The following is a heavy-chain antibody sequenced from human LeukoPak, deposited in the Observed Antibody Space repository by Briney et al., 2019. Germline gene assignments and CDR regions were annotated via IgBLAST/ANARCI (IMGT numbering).Heavy chain of an antibody. D-gene: IGHD3-9*01. J-gene: IGHJ3*01. V-gene: IGHV3-30*04. CDR3: ARGYDVLSGAIPDAFDV. Sequence: PGGSLRLSCAASGFTFTNYVMHWVRQAPGKGLEWVAFISFDGTIEYYADSVKGRFTISRDNSKNTLFLQLNGLRADDTSVYYCARGYDVLSGAIPDAFDVWGQGTMATVSS. CDR1: GFTFTNYV. CDR2: ISFDGTIE.